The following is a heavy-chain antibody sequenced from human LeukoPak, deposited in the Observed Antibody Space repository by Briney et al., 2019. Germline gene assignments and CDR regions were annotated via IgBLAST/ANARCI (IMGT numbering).Heavy chain of an antibody. CDR3: ARDRMDTGTYFDY. V-gene: IGHV1-18*01. Sequence: ASVKVSCKSSGYTFTTYGITWGRPAPGQGLEWMGWISTYNDNTNYAQKLQGRVTMTTDTSTSTAYMELRSLRSDDTAMYYCARDRMDTGTYFDYWGQGTLVTVSS. CDR1: GYTFTTYG. CDR2: ISTYNDNT. D-gene: IGHD5-18*01. J-gene: IGHJ4*02.